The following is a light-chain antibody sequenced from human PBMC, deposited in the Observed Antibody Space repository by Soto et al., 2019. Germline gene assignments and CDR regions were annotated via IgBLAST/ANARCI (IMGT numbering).Light chain of an antibody. Sequence: EIVLTQAPATLSLSPGARATLSCRASQSLNNYLAWYQQKPGQAHRLLIYDASERATGVPARFSGSGSGTDFTLTISSLEPEDFAVYYCQQRYNWPRFSFGPGTKRDIK. CDR3: QQRYNWPRFS. J-gene: IGKJ3*01. V-gene: IGKV3-11*01. CDR1: QSLNNY. CDR2: DAS.